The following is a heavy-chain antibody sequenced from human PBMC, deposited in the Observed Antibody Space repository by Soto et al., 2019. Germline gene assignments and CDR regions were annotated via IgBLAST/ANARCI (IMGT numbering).Heavy chain of an antibody. CDR3: ARGGAAVVVAATAGGDFDY. CDR2: IIPIFGTA. J-gene: IGHJ4*02. Sequence: QVQLVQSGAEVKKPGSSVKVSCKASGGTFSSYAISWVRQAPGQGLEWMGGIIPIFGTANYAQKFQGRVTITAEKSATTAYMELSRLRSEDTAVYYCARGGAAVVVAATAGGDFDYWGQGTLVTVSS. CDR1: GGTFSSYA. V-gene: IGHV1-69*06. D-gene: IGHD2-15*01.